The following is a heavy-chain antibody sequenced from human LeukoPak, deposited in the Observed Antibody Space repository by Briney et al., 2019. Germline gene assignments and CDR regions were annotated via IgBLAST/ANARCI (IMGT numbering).Heavy chain of an antibody. V-gene: IGHV1-2*06. J-gene: IGHJ4*02. CDR1: GYTFTSYY. D-gene: IGHD3-22*01. Sequence: ASVKVSCKASGYTFTSYYMHWVRQAPGQGLEWMGRINPNSGGTNYAQKFQGRVTMTRDTSISTAYMELSRLRSDDTAVYYCARARNYYDSSPLDYWGQGTLVTVSS. CDR2: INPNSGGT. CDR3: ARARNYYDSSPLDY.